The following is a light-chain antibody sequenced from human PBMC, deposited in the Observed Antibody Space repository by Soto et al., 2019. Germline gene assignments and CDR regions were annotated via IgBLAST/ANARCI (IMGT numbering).Light chain of an antibody. J-gene: IGKJ1*01. CDR1: QSVSSK. CDR2: DAS. Sequence: EIVMTQSPDTLSVSPGERATLSCRASQSVSSKLAWYQQNPGQAPRLLVYDASTRDTGIPARFTGSGSGTEFTLKISRMQSEDVEVYYCQQYNNWPRKFGQGTKVDIK. V-gene: IGKV3-15*01. CDR3: QQYNNWPRK.